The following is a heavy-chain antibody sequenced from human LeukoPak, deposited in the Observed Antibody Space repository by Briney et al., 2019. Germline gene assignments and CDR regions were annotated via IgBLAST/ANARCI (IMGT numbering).Heavy chain of an antibody. CDR3: AKTEAPAAIRAGSDY. D-gene: IGHD2-2*02. V-gene: IGHV3-23*01. Sequence: GGSLRLSCAASGFTFSNYGMSCVRQAPGKGLEWVSTISGSGSATYNAGSVKGRFTTSRDNSNNTLYLQMNSLRAEDTAVYYCAKTEAPAAIRAGSDYWGQGTLVTVSS. J-gene: IGHJ4*02. CDR1: GFTFSNYG. CDR2: ISGSGSAT.